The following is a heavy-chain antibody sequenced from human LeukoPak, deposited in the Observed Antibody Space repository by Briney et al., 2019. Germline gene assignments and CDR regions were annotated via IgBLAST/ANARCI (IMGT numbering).Heavy chain of an antibody. CDR3: ARTGLYDFWSGYVTTYYMDV. Sequence: ASVKVSCKASGYIFTGYYMHWVRQAPGQGLEWMGWISAYNGNTNYAQKLQGRVTMTTDTSTSTAYMELRSLRSDDTAVYYCARTGLYDFWSGYVTTYYMDVWGKGTTVTVSS. D-gene: IGHD3-3*01. V-gene: IGHV1-18*04. CDR1: GYIFTGYY. CDR2: ISAYNGNT. J-gene: IGHJ6*03.